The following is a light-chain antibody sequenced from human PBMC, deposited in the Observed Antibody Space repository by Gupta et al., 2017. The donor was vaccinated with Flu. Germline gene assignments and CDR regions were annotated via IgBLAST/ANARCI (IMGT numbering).Light chain of an antibody. CDR1: QSFSTS. Sequence: EIVMTQSPPTLSVSPGERVTLSCRASQSFSTSLAWYHQKPGQAPRLLIYGATTRATGIPARFSGSGSGTEFTLTINNLQSEDFAVYYCQQYSNWPYTFGQGTNLEIK. CDR2: GAT. CDR3: QQYSNWPYT. V-gene: IGKV3-15*01. J-gene: IGKJ2*01.